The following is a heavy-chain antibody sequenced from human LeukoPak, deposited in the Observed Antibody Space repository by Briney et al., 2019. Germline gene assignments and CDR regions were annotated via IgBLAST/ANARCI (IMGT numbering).Heavy chain of an antibody. V-gene: IGHV3-30*18. J-gene: IGHJ3*02. CDR1: GFTFGSYG. CDR3: AKDRRGSYWEYAFDI. D-gene: IGHD3-10*01. CDR2: ISYDGSNK. Sequence: GGSLRLSCAASGFTFGSYGMHWVRQAPGKGLEWVAVISYDGSNKYYADSVKGRFTISRDNSKNTLYLQMNSLRAEDTAVYYCAKDRRGSYWEYAFDIWGQGTMVTVSS.